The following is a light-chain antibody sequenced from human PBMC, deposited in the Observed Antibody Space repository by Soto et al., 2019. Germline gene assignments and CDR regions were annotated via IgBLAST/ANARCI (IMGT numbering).Light chain of an antibody. Sequence: QSGLTQAPSVSGSPGQSITISCTGTSSDVGAYNYACWYQQHPGKAPKLMIYEVSNRPSGVSNRFSGSKSGNTASLTISGLQTGDEADYYCGRWDSRLSTYVFGTGTKVTVL. CDR1: SSDVGAYNY. J-gene: IGLJ1*01. V-gene: IGLV2-14*01. CDR2: EVS. CDR3: GRWDSRLSTYV.